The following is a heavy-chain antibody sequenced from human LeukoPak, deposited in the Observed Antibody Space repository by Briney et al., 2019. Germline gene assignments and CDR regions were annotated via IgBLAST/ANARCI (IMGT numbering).Heavy chain of an antibody. CDR1: GXTFSIYT. CDR2: ISGSSSDI. CDR3: ARGSFYFDY. Sequence: GGSLRLSFVSSGXTFSIYTMNWVRQAPGKGMEWVSSISGSSSDIYYADSVKGRLTISRDNAKNSLYLQMNSLRAEDTAVYYCARGSFYFDYWVQATLVTVSS. J-gene: IGHJ4*02. V-gene: IGHV3-21*01.